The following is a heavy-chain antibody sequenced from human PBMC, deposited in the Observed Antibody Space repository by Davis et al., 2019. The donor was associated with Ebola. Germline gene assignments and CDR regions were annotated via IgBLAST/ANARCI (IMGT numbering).Heavy chain of an antibody. CDR1: GYTFTSYY. Sequence: ASVKVSCKASGYTFTSYYMHWVRQAPGQGLEWMGIINPSGGSTSYAQKFQGRVTMTRDTSTSTVYMELSSLRSEDTAVYYCARDGGGSYYAVLNFDYWGQGTLVTVSS. V-gene: IGHV1-46*01. D-gene: IGHD1-26*01. J-gene: IGHJ4*02. CDR2: INPSGGST. CDR3: ARDGGGSYYAVLNFDY.